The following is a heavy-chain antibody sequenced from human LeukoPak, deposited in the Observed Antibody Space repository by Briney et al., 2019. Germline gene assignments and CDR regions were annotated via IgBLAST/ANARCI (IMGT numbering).Heavy chain of an antibody. D-gene: IGHD2-2*01. CDR2: IYSSGST. CDR3: ARPFGVVVPAAIDY. CDR1: GGSISSYY. Sequence: SETLSLTCTVSGGSISSYYWNWIRQPAGKGLEWIGRIYSSGSTNYNPSLKSRVTMSVDTSKNQFSLKVTSVTAADTAVYYCARPFGVVVPAAIDYWGQGTLVTVSS. V-gene: IGHV4-4*07. J-gene: IGHJ4*02.